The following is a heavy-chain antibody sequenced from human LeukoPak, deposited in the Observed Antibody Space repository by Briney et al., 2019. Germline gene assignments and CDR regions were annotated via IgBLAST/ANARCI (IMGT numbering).Heavy chain of an antibody. Sequence: SETLSLTCAVYGGSFSGYYWSWIRQPPGKGLEWIGEINHSGSTNYNPSLKSRVTISVDTSKNQFSLKLSSVTAADTAVYYCARDQLLGYYYYYYMDVWGEGTTVTVSS. CDR2: INHSGST. V-gene: IGHV4-34*01. CDR3: ARDQLLGYYYYYYMDV. J-gene: IGHJ6*03. D-gene: IGHD2-2*01. CDR1: GGSFSGYY.